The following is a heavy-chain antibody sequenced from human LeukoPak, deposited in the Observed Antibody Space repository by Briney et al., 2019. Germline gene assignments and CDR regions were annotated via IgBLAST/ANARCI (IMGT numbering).Heavy chain of an antibody. CDR3: ARVGGSYNYAEIDS. CDR1: GYSISSGCY. V-gene: IGHV4-38-2*02. D-gene: IGHD5-24*01. Sequence: SETLSLTCTVSGYSISSGCYWGWIRQPPGKGLEWIGTIYHTGSTYYNPSLKSRVTISVDTSKNQFSLKLSSVTAADTAVYYCARVGGSYNYAEIDSWGQGTLVTVSS. CDR2: IYHTGST. J-gene: IGHJ4*02.